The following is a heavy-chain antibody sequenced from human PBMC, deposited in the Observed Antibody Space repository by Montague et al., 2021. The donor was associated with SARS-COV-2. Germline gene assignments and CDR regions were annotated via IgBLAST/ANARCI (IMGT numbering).Heavy chain of an antibody. V-gene: IGHV2-70*11. J-gene: IGHJ4*02. CDR3: AREIAAAGPALDY. CDR1: GFSLSTSGMC. Sequence: PALVKPTRTLTLTCTFSGFSLSTSGMCVSWIRQPPGKALEWLARIDWDDDKYYSTSLKTRLTIPKDTSKNQVVLTMTNMDPVDTATYYCAREIAAAGPALDYWGQGTLVTVSS. CDR2: IDWDDDK. D-gene: IGHD6-13*01.